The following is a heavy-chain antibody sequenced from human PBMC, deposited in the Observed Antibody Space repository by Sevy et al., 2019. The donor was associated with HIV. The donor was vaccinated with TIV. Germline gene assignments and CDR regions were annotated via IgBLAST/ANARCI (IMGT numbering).Heavy chain of an antibody. D-gene: IGHD3-3*01. CDR1: GFTFSSYA. J-gene: IGHJ4*02. CDR2: ISGSGGST. V-gene: IGHV3-23*01. Sequence: GGSLRLSCAASGFTFSSYAMSWVRQAPGKGLEWVSAISGSGGSTYYADSVKGRFTISRDNSKNTLYLQMNSLRAEDTVVYYCAKGRGYDFWSGYNWGQGTLVTVSS. CDR3: AKGRGYDFWSGYN.